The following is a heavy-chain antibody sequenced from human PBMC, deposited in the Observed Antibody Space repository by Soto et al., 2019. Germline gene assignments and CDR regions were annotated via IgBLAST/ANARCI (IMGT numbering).Heavy chain of an antibody. Sequence: QVQLVQSGAEVKKPGASVKVSCRASGYTFTSYDINWVRQATGQGLEWMGWMNPNSGNTGYAQKFQGRVTMTRNTSISTAYMELSSLRSEDTAVYYCARERSAAGTGWFDPWGQGTLVTVSS. CDR3: ARERSAAGTGWFDP. CDR1: GYTFTSYD. J-gene: IGHJ5*02. CDR2: MNPNSGNT. D-gene: IGHD6-13*01. V-gene: IGHV1-8*01.